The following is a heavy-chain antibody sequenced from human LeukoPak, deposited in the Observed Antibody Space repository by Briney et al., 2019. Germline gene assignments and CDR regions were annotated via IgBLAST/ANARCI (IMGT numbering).Heavy chain of an antibody. V-gene: IGHV4-4*07. CDR1: GGSISSYY. D-gene: IGHD3-9*01. J-gene: IGHJ4*02. CDR2: IYTSGST. Sequence: SETLSLTCTVSGGSISSYYWSWIRQPAGKGLEWIGRIYTSGSTNYNPSLKSRVTMSVDTSKNQFSLKLSSVTAADTAVYYCARSRYFDWPYTQGYFYYWGQGTLVTVSS. CDR3: ARSRYFDWPYTQGYFYY.